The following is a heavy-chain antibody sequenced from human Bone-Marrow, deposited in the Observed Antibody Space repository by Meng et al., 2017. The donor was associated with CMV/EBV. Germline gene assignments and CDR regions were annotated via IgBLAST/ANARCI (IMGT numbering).Heavy chain of an antibody. CDR1: GGTFSSYA. Sequence: ASVKVSCKASGGTFSSYAISWVRQAPGQGLEWMGWINAKSGGTNYAQRFQGRVTMTRDTSISTAYMELSRLRSDDTAVYYCARDYYDSSGYHYYYYGMDVWGQGPTVTVYS. J-gene: IGHJ6*02. V-gene: IGHV1-2*02. CDR2: INAKSGGT. D-gene: IGHD3-22*01. CDR3: ARDYYDSSGYHYYYYGMDV.